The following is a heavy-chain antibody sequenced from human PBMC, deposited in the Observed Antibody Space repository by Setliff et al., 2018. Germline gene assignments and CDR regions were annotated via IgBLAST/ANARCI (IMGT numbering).Heavy chain of an antibody. CDR2: IYTSWST. Sequence: SETLSLTCTVSGDSISSRRNYWGWFRQPAGKELEWIGQIYTSWSTNYNPSLKSRVTISLDTSKDQFSLEVASVTAADAGVYYCARGRNIAARLFDSWGQGTRVTVSS. V-gene: IGHV4-61*09. CDR1: GDSISSRRNY. D-gene: IGHD6-6*01. J-gene: IGHJ4*02. CDR3: ARGRNIAARLFDS.